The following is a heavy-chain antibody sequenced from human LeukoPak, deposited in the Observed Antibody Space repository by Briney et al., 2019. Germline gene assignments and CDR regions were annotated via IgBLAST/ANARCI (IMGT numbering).Heavy chain of an antibody. D-gene: IGHD3-3*01. V-gene: IGHV3-7*01. CDR1: GFTFSSYW. CDR3: ARDFRFLEDY. J-gene: IGHJ4*02. Sequence: GSLRLSRAASGFTFSSYWMTWVRQAPGKGLEWVGNIKGDGSEKYYVDSVKGRFTISRDNAKNSLYLQMNSLRAEDTAVYYCARDFRFLEDYWGQGTLVTVSS. CDR2: IKGDGSEK.